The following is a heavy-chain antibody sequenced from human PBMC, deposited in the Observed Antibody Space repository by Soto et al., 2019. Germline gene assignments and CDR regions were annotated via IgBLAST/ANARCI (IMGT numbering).Heavy chain of an antibody. D-gene: IGHD3-3*01. V-gene: IGHV4-4*02. J-gene: IGHJ6*02. CDR1: GGSITSRSW. CDR2: MHHDGTT. CDR3: ATQTISYCLDT. Sequence: QVQLQESGPGLVKPSGTLSLTCGVSGGSITSRSWWTWVRQTPGKGLEWIGEMHHDGTTYYNPSLKSRLITSIDTSKNQFSLRLNSVTAADTALYYCATQTISYCLDTWGQGTMVTVSS.